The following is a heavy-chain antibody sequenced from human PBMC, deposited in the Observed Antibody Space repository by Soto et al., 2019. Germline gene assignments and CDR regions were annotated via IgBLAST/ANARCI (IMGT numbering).Heavy chain of an antibody. CDR2: INAYNSNT. CDR1: GDSFTSYG. Sequence: GTSVKLSCEACGDSFTSYGISWVRQAPGRRLESMGWINAYNSNTKVAEKFQGRVTITRDTVANTVYLELSSLTSEDTAVYYCARYFFDSTGYFDYWGQGTPVTVSS. V-gene: IGHV1-18*01. J-gene: IGHJ4*02. D-gene: IGHD2-8*02. CDR3: ARYFFDSTGYFDY.